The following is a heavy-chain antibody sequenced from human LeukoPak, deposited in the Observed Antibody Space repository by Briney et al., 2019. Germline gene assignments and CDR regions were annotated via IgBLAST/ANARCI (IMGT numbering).Heavy chain of an antibody. Sequence: PSVKVSCNASGYTFTSYGISWVRQAPGQGLEWMGWISAYNGNTNYAQKLQGRVTMTTDTSTSTAYMELRSLRSDDTAVYYCARGPYYYDSSGYLSFSDAFDIWGQGTMVTVSS. V-gene: IGHV1-18*01. CDR1: GYTFTSYG. CDR3: ARGPYYYDSSGYLSFSDAFDI. J-gene: IGHJ3*02. CDR2: ISAYNGNT. D-gene: IGHD3-22*01.